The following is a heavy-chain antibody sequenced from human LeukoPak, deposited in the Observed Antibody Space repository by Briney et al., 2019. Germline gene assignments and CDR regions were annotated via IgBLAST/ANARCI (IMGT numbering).Heavy chain of an antibody. D-gene: IGHD2-2*01. Sequence: SETLSLTCTVSGDSISSYSLTWIRQPAGKGLEWIGRIYTSGSTNYNPSLKSRVTISVDTSKNQFSLKLSSVTAADTAVYYCARVVGYCSSTSCGFDYWGQGTLVTVSS. J-gene: IGHJ4*02. CDR2: IYTSGST. CDR1: GDSISSYS. V-gene: IGHV4-4*07. CDR3: ARVVGYCSSTSCGFDY.